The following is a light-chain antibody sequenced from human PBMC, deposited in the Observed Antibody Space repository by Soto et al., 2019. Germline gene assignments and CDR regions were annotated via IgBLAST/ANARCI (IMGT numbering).Light chain of an antibody. Sequence: EIVLTQSPGTLSLSPGERATLSCRASQSVSSSYLAWYQQKPGQAPRLLIYGASSRATGIPDRFSGSGSGTDFTLTISRLEPEDFPVYYCQPYGSSPPYTFGQGTKLEIK. V-gene: IGKV3-20*01. J-gene: IGKJ2*01. CDR2: GAS. CDR3: QPYGSSPPYT. CDR1: QSVSSSY.